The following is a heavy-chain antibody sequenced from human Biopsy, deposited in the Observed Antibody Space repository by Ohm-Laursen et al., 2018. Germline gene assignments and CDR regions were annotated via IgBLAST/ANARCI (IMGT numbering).Heavy chain of an antibody. J-gene: IGHJ6*02. CDR3: ARDPIVGSKADGMDV. D-gene: IGHD1-26*01. CDR1: GFTFSNYN. CDR2: IWYDGSSE. Sequence: SLRLSCSASGFTFSNYNMNWVRQAPGKGLEWVAIIWYDGSSEYYADSVKGRFTISRDNSKNTVYLQMNSLRVEDTAVYYCARDPIVGSKADGMDVWSQGTTVTVSS. V-gene: IGHV3-33*08.